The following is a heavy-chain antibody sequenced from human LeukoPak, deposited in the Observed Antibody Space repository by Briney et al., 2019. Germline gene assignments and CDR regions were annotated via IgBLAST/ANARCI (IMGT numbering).Heavy chain of an antibody. J-gene: IGHJ4*02. D-gene: IGHD2-15*01. CDR2: INHSRST. Sequence: SETLSLTCAVSGGSFSGYNWSWVRQPPGKGLECIGKINHSRSTNYNPSLKSRVTISVDTSKNQFSLKLSSVTAADTAVYYCAREAVATTTYYFDYWGQGTLVTVSS. CDR1: GGSFSGYN. CDR3: AREAVATTTYYFDY. V-gene: IGHV4-34*01.